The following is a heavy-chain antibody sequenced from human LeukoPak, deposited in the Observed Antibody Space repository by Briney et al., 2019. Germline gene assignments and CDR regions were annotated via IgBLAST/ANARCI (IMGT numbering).Heavy chain of an antibody. CDR2: ISGSGAST. V-gene: IGHV3-23*01. J-gene: IGHJ4*02. CDR3: AKDVGKWESLHFFDY. CDR1: GFTFSTNA. D-gene: IGHD1-26*01. Sequence: GGSLRLSCLTSGFTFSTNATSWVRQAPGKGLEWISGISGSGASTYYADSVTGRFTISRDNSRNTLYLQMNSLRGDDTAVYYCAKDVGKWESLHFFDYWGQGTLVTVSS.